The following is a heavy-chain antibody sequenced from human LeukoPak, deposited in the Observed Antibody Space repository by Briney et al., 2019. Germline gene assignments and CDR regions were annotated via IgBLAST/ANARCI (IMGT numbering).Heavy chain of an antibody. CDR3: ARDGYSGSDAL. V-gene: IGHV4-4*02. CDR1: GGSISSSNW. D-gene: IGHD5-12*01. CDR2: IYHSGST. J-gene: IGHJ4*02. Sequence: SGTLSLTCAVSGGSISSSNWWSWVRQPPGKGLEWIGYIYHSGSTKYNPSLKSRVTISVDTSQNQFSLKLSSVTAADPAVYYCARDGYSGSDALWGQGTLVTVSS.